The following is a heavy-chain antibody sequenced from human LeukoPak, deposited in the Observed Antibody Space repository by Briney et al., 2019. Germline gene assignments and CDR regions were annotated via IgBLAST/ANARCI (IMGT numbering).Heavy chain of an antibody. J-gene: IGHJ6*03. CDR2: IKQDGSEK. Sequence: QPGGSLRLSCAASGFTFSSYWMSWVRQAPGKGLEWVANIKQDGSEKYYVDSVKGRFTISRDNAKNSLYLQMNSLRAEDTAVYYCARDGIYGPDYMDVWGKGTTVTVSS. CDR1: GFTFSSYW. D-gene: IGHD2/OR15-2a*01. CDR3: ARDGIYGPDYMDV. V-gene: IGHV3-7*01.